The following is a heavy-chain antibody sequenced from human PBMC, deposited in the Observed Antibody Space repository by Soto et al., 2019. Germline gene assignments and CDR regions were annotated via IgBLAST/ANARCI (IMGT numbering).Heavy chain of an antibody. D-gene: IGHD3-22*01. J-gene: IGHJ4*02. CDR3: ASYYYDSSGYYYVPGVY. CDR1: GGSISSSSYY. CDR2: IYYSGST. Sequence: SETLSLTCTVFGGSISSSSYYWGLIRKPPGKGLEWIGSIYYSGSTYYNPSLKSRVTISVDTSKNQFSLKLSSVTAADTAVYYCASYYYDSSGYYYVPGVYWGQGTLVTVSS. V-gene: IGHV4-39*01.